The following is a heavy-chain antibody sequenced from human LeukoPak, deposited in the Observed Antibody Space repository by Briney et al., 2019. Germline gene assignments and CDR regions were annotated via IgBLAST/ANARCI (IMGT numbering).Heavy chain of an antibody. J-gene: IGHJ4*02. CDR3: AARPVSGLGSLDF. CDR1: GFTFNRYA. V-gene: IGHV3-23*01. D-gene: IGHD6-25*01. CDR2: ISSSGDST. Sequence: GGSLRLSCAASGFTFNRYAMAWVRQAPGKGLEWVSAISSSGDSTYYADSVKGRFTISRDNSKNTLYLEMSRLRADDTAVYFCAARPVSGLGSLDFWGQGTLVTVSP.